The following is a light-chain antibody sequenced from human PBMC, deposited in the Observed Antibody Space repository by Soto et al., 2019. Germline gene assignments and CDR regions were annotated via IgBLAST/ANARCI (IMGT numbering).Light chain of an antibody. CDR2: DTS. J-gene: IGKJ2*01. CDR1: QSVSPF. Sequence: EIVLTQSPATLSLSPGDRATLSCRASQSVSPFLAWYQHKPGQPPRLLIYDTSTRATDIPARFSGSGSGTDFTLTISSLQPEDFAVYYCQQYSDWPTFGQGTKVEIK. CDR3: QQYSDWPT. V-gene: IGKV3-11*01.